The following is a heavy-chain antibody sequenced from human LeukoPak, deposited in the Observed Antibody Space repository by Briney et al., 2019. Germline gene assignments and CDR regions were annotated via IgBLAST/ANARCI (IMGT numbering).Heavy chain of an antibody. CDR2: INHSGST. Sequence: SETLSLTCAVYGGSSSGYYWSWIRQPPGKRLEWIGEINHSGSTNYIPPLKSRVTISVDTSKNQFSLKLSSVTAADTAVYYCARGNYYGSGTLGAFDIWGQGTMVTVSS. CDR3: ARGNYYGSGTLGAFDI. D-gene: IGHD3-10*01. J-gene: IGHJ3*02. V-gene: IGHV4-34*01. CDR1: GGSSSGYY.